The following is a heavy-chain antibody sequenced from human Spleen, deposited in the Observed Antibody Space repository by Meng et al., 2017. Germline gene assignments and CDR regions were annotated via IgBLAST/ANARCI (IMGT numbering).Heavy chain of an antibody. D-gene: IGHD6-19*01. CDR2: INHSGST. CDR3: VRSSGWVRTGFDP. CDR1: GGSFSGYY. V-gene: IGHV4-34*01. J-gene: IGHJ5*02. Sequence: QVQLQQWGAGLSRPSETLSPTCAVYGGSFSGYYWSWIRQPPGKGLEWIGEINHSGSTNYNPSLKSRVTISVDTSKNQFSLKLTSVTAADTAVYYCVRSSGWVRTGFDPWGQGTLVTVSS.